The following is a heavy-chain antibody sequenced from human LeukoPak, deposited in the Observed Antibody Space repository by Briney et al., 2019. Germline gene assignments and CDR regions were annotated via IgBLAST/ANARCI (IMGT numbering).Heavy chain of an antibody. CDR3: ARQSHSGKYYATFGF. J-gene: IGHJ4*02. D-gene: IGHD1-26*01. V-gene: IGHV1-8*03. CDR1: GYTFSRYD. CDR2: MNANSGNT. Sequence: ASVKVSCKASGYTFSRYDINWVRQASGQGRGWMGWMNANSGNTGYGQKFQGRVTITRDTSINTTYMELSSLRTEDTAVYYCARQSHSGKYYATFGFWGQGTLVTVSS.